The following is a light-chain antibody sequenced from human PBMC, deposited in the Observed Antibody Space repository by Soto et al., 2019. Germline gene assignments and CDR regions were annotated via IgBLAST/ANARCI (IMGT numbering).Light chain of an antibody. J-gene: IGKJ1*01. V-gene: IGKV3-20*01. CDR3: QQYGSSPTWT. CDR2: GAS. CDR1: QSVSSNH. Sequence: ESVLTQSPGTLSLSPGERATLSCRASQSVSSNHLSWYQQKPGQAPRLLIYGASTSATGIPDRFSGSGSGTAFTLTNSRLEPEDFAVYYCQQYGSSPTWTFGQGTKVEIK.